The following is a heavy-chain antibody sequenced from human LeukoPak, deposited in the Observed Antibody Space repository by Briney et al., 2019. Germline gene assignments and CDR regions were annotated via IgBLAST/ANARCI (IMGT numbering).Heavy chain of an antibody. CDR2: ISGGGGST. J-gene: IGHJ4*02. CDR3: AKGALVTTRPNFDY. Sequence: GGTLRLSCAASGFTFSSYGMSWVRQAPGKGLQWVSIISGGGGSTYYADSVKGRFTISRDNSENSLYLQMNSLRVEDTAIYYCAKGALVTTRPNFDYWGQGTLVTVSS. V-gene: IGHV3-23*01. D-gene: IGHD4-17*01. CDR1: GFTFSSYG.